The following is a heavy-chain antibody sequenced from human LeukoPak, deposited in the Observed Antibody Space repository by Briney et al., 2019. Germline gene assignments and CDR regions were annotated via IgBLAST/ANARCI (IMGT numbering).Heavy chain of an antibody. CDR2: IYYSGST. D-gene: IGHD3-3*01. CDR3: ARVSITIFGANDY. Sequence: SETLSLTCTVSGGSISSYYWSWIRQPPGKGLEWIGYIYYSGSTNYNPSLKSRVTISVATSKNQFSLNLSSVTAADTAIYYCARVSITIFGANDYWGQGTLVTVSS. J-gene: IGHJ4*02. V-gene: IGHV4-59*08. CDR1: GGSISSYY.